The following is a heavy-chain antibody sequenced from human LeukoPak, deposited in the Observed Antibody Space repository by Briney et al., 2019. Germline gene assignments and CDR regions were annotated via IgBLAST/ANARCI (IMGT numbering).Heavy chain of an antibody. V-gene: IGHV3-53*05. Sequence: GGSLRLSCAASGFIVSSNHMTWVRQAPGKGLECVSVIYFDGTTYYADSVKGRFTISRDNSKNTLYLEMNSLRSEDTAVYYCARGEYYCDSSGYYDDYWGQGTLVTVSS. J-gene: IGHJ4*02. CDR2: IYFDGTT. D-gene: IGHD3-22*01. CDR1: GFIVSSNH. CDR3: ARGEYYCDSSGYYDDY.